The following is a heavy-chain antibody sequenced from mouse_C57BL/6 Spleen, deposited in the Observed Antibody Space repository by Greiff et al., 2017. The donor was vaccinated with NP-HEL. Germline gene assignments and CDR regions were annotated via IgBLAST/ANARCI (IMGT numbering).Heavy chain of an antibody. CDR2: IHPNSGST. CDR1: GYTFTSYW. D-gene: IGHD1-1*01. V-gene: IGHV1-64*01. Sequence: QVQLQQSGAELVKPGASVKLSCKASGYTFTSYWMHWVKQRPGQGLEWIGMIHPNSGSTNYNEKFKSKATLTVDKSSSTAYMQLSSLTSEDSAVYYCARWVAVVATDYWGQGTTLTVSS. J-gene: IGHJ2*01. CDR3: ARWVAVVATDY.